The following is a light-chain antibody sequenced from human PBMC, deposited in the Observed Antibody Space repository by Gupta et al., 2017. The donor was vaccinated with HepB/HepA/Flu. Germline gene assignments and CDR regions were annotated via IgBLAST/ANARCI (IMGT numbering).Light chain of an antibody. CDR2: AAS. CDR3: QQRYSNPPMCI. J-gene: IGKJ2*04. CDR1: QSISSY. Sequence: DIQMTQSPSSLSASVGDRVTITCRASQSISSYLNWYQQKPGKAPKLLIYAASSLQRGVPSRFSGSGDGTDFTLTISSRQPEDFATYYCQQRYSNPPMCIFGQGTKLEIK. V-gene: IGKV1-39*01.